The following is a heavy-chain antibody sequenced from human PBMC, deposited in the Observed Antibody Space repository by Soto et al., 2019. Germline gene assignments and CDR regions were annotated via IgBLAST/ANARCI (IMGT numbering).Heavy chain of an antibody. CDR2: IYYSVNT. Sequence: PSETLSLTCTVSGGSISSSSYYWGWIRQPPGKGLECIGSIYYSVNTYYNPSLKSRVTISVDTAKNQFSLKLSSVTAADTAVYYCARQYYFGSRSYYNRPFDFWGQGTLVTVSS. CDR1: GGSISSSSYY. V-gene: IGHV4-39*01. D-gene: IGHD3-10*01. J-gene: IGHJ4*02. CDR3: ARQYYFGSRSYYNRPFDF.